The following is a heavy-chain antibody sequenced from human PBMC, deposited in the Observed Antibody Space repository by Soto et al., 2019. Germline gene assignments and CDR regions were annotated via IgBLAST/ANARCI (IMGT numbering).Heavy chain of an antibody. CDR1: GFTFSDYY. CDR3: ARELTYSTIFGVVLDGMDV. J-gene: IGHJ6*02. V-gene: IGHV3-11*06. Sequence: QVQLVESGGGLVKPGGSLRLSCAASGFTFSDYYMSWIRQAPGKGLEWVSYISSSSSYTNYADSVKGRFTISRDNAKKSLYLQMNSLRAEDTAVYYCARELTYSTIFGVVLDGMDVWGQGTTVTVSS. D-gene: IGHD3-3*01. CDR2: ISSSSSYT.